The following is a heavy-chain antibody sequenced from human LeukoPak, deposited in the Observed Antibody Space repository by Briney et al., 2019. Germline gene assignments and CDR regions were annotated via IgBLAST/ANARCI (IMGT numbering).Heavy chain of an antibody. Sequence: GGSLRLSCAVSGFTISNYAMSWVRQAPRKGLEWVSDISGSDGATYYADSVRGRFTIPRDNSKKSLYLQMNSLRAEDTAVYYCARSGGWSWREEFEYWGQGILVTVSS. CDR1: GFTISNYA. J-gene: IGHJ4*02. V-gene: IGHV3-23*01. CDR3: ARSGGWSWREEFEY. D-gene: IGHD3-10*01. CDR2: ISGSDGAT.